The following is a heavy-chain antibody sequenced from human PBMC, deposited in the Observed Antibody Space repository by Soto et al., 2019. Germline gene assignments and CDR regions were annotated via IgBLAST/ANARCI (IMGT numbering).Heavy chain of an antibody. CDR2: ISTYNGNT. CDR3: ARELYNSRTDY. CDR1: GYIFSNYV. Sequence: QVQLVQSGAEVKNPGASVKVSCQASGYIFSNYVVSWVRQAPGQGLEWMGWISTYNGNTHYAEKFQGRVTMTTVTSTNTAYMELRSLTFGDTAVYYCARELYNSRTDYWGQGTLVTVSS. J-gene: IGHJ4*02. V-gene: IGHV1-18*01. D-gene: IGHD6-13*01.